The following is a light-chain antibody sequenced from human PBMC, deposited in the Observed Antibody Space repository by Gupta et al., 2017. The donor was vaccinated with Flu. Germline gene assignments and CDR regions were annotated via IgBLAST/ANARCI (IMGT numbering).Light chain of an antibody. CDR3: LQALQTSPLT. J-gene: IGKJ4*02. CDR2: LGS. V-gene: IGKV2-28*01. Sequence: DIVVSTSSLSLLVTSGGPTSISCRSSQSLLHSNGYNYVDWYLQKPGQSPQLLIYLGSTRASAVLARIFGSGSCTDFSLKVIRVDAEDVGVYYYLQALQTSPLTFGGGTKVEI. CDR1: QSLLHSNGYNY.